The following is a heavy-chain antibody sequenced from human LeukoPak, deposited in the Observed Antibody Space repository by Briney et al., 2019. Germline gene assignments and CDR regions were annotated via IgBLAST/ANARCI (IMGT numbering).Heavy chain of an antibody. CDR2: ISGSGVST. D-gene: IGHD6-19*01. V-gene: IGHV3-23*01. Sequence: PGGSLRLSCAASGFTFSSYAMSWVRQAPGKGLEWVSAISGSGVSTYYADSVKGRFTISRDNSKNTLYLQMNSLRAEDTAVYYCAKDPIAVAGLYGMDVWGQGTTVAVSS. J-gene: IGHJ6*02. CDR3: AKDPIAVAGLYGMDV. CDR1: GFTFSSYA.